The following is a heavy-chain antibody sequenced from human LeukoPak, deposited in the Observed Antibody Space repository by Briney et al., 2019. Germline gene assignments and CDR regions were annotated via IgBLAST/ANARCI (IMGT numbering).Heavy chain of an antibody. CDR3: AKGIAAAGGH. CDR2: ISGSGGST. V-gene: IGHV3-23*01. J-gene: IGHJ3*01. CDR1: GFTFSSYG. Sequence: PGGSLRPSCAASGFTFSSYGMHWVRQAPGKGLEWVSAISGSGGSTYYADSVEGRFTISRDNSKNTLYLQMNSLRAEDTAVYYCAKGIAAAGGHWGQGTMVTVSS. D-gene: IGHD6-13*01.